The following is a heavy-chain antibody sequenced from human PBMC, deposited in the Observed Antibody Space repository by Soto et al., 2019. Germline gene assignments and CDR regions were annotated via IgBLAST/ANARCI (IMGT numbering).Heavy chain of an antibody. J-gene: IGHJ5*02. CDR1: SFSMYS. Sequence: EVQVVESGGGLVKPGGSLRLSCNFSFSMYSMDWVRQAPGKGLEWVASISSGSAFIKYADSVKGRFTISRDNAKNSVSLQMYSLRVEDTAMYYCTRDQGGSYDSWFDPWGRGTLVTVSS. D-gene: IGHD1-26*01. V-gene: IGHV3-21*01. CDR2: ISSGSAFI. CDR3: TRDQGGSYDSWFDP.